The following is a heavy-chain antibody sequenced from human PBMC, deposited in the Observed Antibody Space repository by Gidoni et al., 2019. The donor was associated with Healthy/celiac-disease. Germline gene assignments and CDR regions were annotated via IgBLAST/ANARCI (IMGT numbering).Heavy chain of an antibody. CDR1: GGSISSGGYY. Sequence: QVQLQESGPGLVKPSQTLSLTCTVSGGSISSGGYYWSWVRQHPGKGLEWIGYIYYSGSTYYNPSLKSRVTISVDTSKNQFSLKLSSVTAADTAVYYCAREKRLGPANYFDYWGQGTLVTVSS. CDR2: IYYSGST. D-gene: IGHD6-19*01. V-gene: IGHV4-31*03. CDR3: AREKRLGPANYFDY. J-gene: IGHJ4*02.